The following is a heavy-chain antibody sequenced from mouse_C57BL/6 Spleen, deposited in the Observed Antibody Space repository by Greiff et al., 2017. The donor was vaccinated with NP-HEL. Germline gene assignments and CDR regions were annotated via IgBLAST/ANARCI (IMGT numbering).Heavy chain of an antibody. J-gene: IGHJ4*01. CDR1: GFSLTSYG. CDR2: IWSGGST. CDR3: ARKGVYYAMDY. Sequence: VKLMESGPGLVQPSQSLSITCTVSGFSLTSYGVHWVRQSPGKGLEWLGVIWSGGSTDYNAAFISRQSISKDKSKSQVFFKMNSLQADDTTIYYCARKGVYYAMDYWGQGTSVTVSS. V-gene: IGHV2-2*01.